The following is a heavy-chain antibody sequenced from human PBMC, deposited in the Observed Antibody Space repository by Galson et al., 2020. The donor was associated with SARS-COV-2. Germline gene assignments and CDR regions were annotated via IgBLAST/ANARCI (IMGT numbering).Heavy chain of an antibody. J-gene: IGHJ4*02. Sequence: SETLSLTCTVSGGSITSYYWSWVRQPPGKGLEWIGYIYHTGSTDYNPSLKSRVTISVDTSKNQFSLKLSSVTAADTAVYYCARERFNYYGSGSYYNGYFDYWGQGTLVTVSS. CDR2: IYHTGST. CDR3: ARERFNYYGSGSYYNGYFDY. V-gene: IGHV4-59*01. CDR1: GGSITSYY. D-gene: IGHD3-10*01.